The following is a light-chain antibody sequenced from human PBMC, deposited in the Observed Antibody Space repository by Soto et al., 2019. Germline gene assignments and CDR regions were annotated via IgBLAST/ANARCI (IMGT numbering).Light chain of an antibody. J-gene: IGLJ3*02. CDR3: AAWDGSLRAWV. Sequence: QSVLTQPPSASGTPGQRVTISCSGSSSNIGNNYVYWHQHLPGTAPKLLIYRNNQRPSGVPDRFSGSKSGTSASLAISGLRSEDEDDYYCAAWDGSLRAWVFGGGTKLTVL. CDR2: RNN. CDR1: SSNIGNNY. V-gene: IGLV1-47*01.